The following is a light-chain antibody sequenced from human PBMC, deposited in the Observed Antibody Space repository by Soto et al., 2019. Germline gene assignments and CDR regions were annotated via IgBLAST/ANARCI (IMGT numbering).Light chain of an antibody. CDR1: SSNIGAGYD. CDR2: GNT. J-gene: IGLJ1*01. V-gene: IGLV1-40*01. CDR3: AAWDDSLNGRV. Sequence: QSVLTQPPSVSGAPGQRLTLSCTGSSSNIGAGYDVHWYQQLPGAAPKVVIYGNTNRPSGVPDRFSGSKSGTSASLAISGLQSEDEADYYCAAWDDSLNGRVFGTGTKVTVL.